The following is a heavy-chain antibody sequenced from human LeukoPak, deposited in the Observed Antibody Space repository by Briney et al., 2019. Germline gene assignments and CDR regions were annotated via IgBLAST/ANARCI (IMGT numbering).Heavy chain of an antibody. CDR2: IYYSGST. Sequence: SETLSLTCTVSGGSISSSSYYWGWIRQPPGKGLEWIGSIYYSGSTYYNPFLKSRVTISVDTSKNQFSLKLNSVTAADTAVYYCARQYIDILTGYHRGELYWYFDLWGRGTLVTVSS. CDR3: ARQYIDILTGYHRGELYWYFDL. V-gene: IGHV4-39*01. D-gene: IGHD3-9*01. J-gene: IGHJ2*01. CDR1: GGSISSSSYY.